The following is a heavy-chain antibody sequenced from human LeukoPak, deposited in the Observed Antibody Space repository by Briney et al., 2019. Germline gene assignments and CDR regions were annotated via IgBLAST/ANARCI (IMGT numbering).Heavy chain of an antibody. V-gene: IGHV3-30*04. CDR2: ISFDGSNK. Sequence: PGGSLRLSCAASGFTFSNYAMHWVRQAPGKGLEWVSIISFDGSNKYYADSVKGRFTISRDNSKNTLFLQMNSLRADDTAVYYCARPFLAGGYYMDVWGKGTTVSVSS. CDR1: GFTFSNYA. D-gene: IGHD2/OR15-2a*01. J-gene: IGHJ6*03. CDR3: ARPFLAGGYYMDV.